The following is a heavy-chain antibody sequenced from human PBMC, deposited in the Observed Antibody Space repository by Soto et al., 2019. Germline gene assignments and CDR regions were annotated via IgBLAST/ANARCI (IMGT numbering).Heavy chain of an antibody. CDR2: IWYDGSNK. CDR3: ERVDYSSTAATGFGY. D-gene: IGHD6-25*01. J-gene: IGHJ4*02. CDR1: VFTFINFV. Sequence: PWGSLRVTCSASVFTFINFVMHWFRQAPGKCLEWVALIWYDGSNKYYAYSVKVRFSISRDNYKNTLYLQMDSLRAEDTAMYYCERVDYSSTAATGFGYWGQGALVTVYS. V-gene: IGHV3-33*01.